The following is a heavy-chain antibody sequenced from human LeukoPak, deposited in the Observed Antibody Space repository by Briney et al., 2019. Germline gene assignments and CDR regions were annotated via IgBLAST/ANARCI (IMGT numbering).Heavy chain of an antibody. V-gene: IGHV4-34*01. J-gene: IGHJ4*02. CDR1: GGSFSGYY. CDR2: INHSGST. D-gene: IGHD5-12*01. CDR3: ARGNHSGYDFGLDY. Sequence: PSETLSLTCAVYGGSFSGYYWSWIRQPPGKGLEWIGEINHSGSTNYNPSLKSRVTISVDTSKNQFSLKLSSVTAADTAVYYCARGNHSGYDFGLDYWGRGTLVTVSS.